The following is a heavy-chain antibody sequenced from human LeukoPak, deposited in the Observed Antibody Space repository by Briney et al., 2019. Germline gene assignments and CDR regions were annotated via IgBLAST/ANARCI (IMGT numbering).Heavy chain of an antibody. Sequence: SETLSLTCTVSGDSINSLDLWSWVRQPPGKGLEWIGEIYHSGSTNYNPSLKSRVTISVDKSKNQFSLKLSSVTAADTAVYYCARVKFSGYYHDYFDYWGQGTLVTVSS. V-gene: IGHV4-4*02. D-gene: IGHD3-22*01. CDR3: ARVKFSGYYHDYFDY. J-gene: IGHJ4*02. CDR2: IYHSGST. CDR1: GDSINSLDL.